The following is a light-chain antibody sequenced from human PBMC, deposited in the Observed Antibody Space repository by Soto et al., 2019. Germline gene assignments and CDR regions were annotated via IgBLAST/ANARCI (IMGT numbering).Light chain of an antibody. CDR1: LGIGSF. Sequence: DIQMTQYPSSLSASVGDEVTITRRASLGIGSFFAWYQQKAGKAPNLLIYSTSTLQAGVPTRFSGSRSGTDLTITIGSLQPEDAATYYCQYYNNAHWTFGKGTMEEIK. CDR2: STS. J-gene: IGKJ1*01. V-gene: IGKV1-27*01. CDR3: QYYNNAHWT.